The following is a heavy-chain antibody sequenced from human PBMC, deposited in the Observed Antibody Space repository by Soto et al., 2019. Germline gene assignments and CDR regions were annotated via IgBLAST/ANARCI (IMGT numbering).Heavy chain of an antibody. CDR3: AQDSYYYDSSGYYTFNY. V-gene: IGHV3-30*18. CDR2: TSYDGSNE. CDR1: GLTFSSYG. Sequence: QVQLVESGGGVVQPGRSLRLSCAASGLTFSSYGMHWVRQAPGKGLDWVAVTSYDGSNEHYADSVKGRFTISRDNSKNTPDLQMNSLRAEDTAVYYCAQDSYYYDSSGYYTFNYWGQGTLVTVSS. D-gene: IGHD3-22*01. J-gene: IGHJ4*02.